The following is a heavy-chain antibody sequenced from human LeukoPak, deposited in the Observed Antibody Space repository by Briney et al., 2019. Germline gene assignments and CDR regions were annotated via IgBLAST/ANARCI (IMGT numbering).Heavy chain of an antibody. CDR1: GGSITSTNW. J-gene: IGHJ4*02. V-gene: IGHV4-4*02. CDR2: VSLSGLT. CDR3: SRENGAFSPFGY. Sequence: TSGTLSLTCGVSGGSITSTNWWSWVRQPPGQGLEWIGEVSLSGLTNYNPSLSSRIIMALDTSKNHLSLHLTSVTAADTPVYYCSRENGAFSPFGYWGQGYLVTVLS. D-gene: IGHD2-8*01.